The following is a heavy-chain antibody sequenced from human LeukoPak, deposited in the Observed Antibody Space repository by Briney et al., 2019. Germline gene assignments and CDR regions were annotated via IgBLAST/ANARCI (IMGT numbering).Heavy chain of an antibody. Sequence: GGSLRLSCAASGFTFSNYAMAWIRQAAGEGPEWVASISETGRETSYADSVKGRFTISRDNSKKMLFLQMSSLRAEDTAIFYCAKETALHTDYVFDCWGQGTLVTVSS. D-gene: IGHD4-17*01. J-gene: IGHJ4*02. CDR2: ISETGRET. V-gene: IGHV3-23*01. CDR1: GFTFSNYA. CDR3: AKETALHTDYVFDC.